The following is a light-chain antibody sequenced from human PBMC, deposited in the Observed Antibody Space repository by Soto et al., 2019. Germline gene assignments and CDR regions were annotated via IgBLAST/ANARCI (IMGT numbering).Light chain of an antibody. CDR1: SSDVGGYNY. V-gene: IGLV2-8*01. CDR3: AAWDDSLNGWV. CDR2: EVN. Sequence: QSALTQPPSASGSPGQSVTISCTGTSSDVGGYNYVSWYQQHPGKAPKLVIFEVNKRPSGVPDRFSGSKSGNTASLTVSGLQADDEADYYCAAWDDSLNGWVFGGGTKLTVL. J-gene: IGLJ3*02.